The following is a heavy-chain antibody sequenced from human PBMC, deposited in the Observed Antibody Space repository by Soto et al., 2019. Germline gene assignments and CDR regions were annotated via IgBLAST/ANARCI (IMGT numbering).Heavy chain of an antibody. J-gene: IGHJ5*02. D-gene: IGHD2-8*01. CDR1: GWSFSGYY. Sequence: SETLSLTCAVYGWSFSGYYWSWIRQPPGKGLEWIGEINHSGSTNYNPSLKSRVTVSVDTSKNQFSLKLSSVTAADTAVYYCARVGRRWGVGWFDPWGQGTLVTVSS. CDR3: ARVGRRWGVGWFDP. CDR2: INHSGST. V-gene: IGHV4-34*01.